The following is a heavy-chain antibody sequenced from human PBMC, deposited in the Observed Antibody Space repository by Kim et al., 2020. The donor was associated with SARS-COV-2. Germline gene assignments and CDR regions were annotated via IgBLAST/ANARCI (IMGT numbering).Heavy chain of an antibody. CDR3: ARDKGRSSALDY. J-gene: IGHJ4*02. V-gene: IGHV3-48*03. Sequence: KHYPDSVQGRFTLSGDDAKNSLYLQMDSLRPEDTAGYYCARDKGRSSALDYWGQGTLVTVSS. D-gene: IGHD2-15*01. CDR2: K.